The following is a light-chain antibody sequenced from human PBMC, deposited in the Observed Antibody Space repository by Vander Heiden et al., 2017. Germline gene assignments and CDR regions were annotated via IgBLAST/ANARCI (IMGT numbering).Light chain of an antibody. V-gene: IGLV3-1*01. J-gene: IGLJ2*01. CDR3: QAWDSNTVV. CDR1: KLGDKY. CDR2: QVS. Sequence: SYELTQPPSVSVSPGQTASITCSGDKLGDKYACWYQQKPGQSPVLVIYQVSKRPSGIPERFSGSNSGNTATLTISGTQAMDEADYYCQAWDSNTVVFGGGTKLTVL.